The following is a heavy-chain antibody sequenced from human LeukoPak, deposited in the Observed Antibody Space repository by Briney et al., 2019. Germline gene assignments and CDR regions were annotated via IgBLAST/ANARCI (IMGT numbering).Heavy chain of an antibody. J-gene: IGHJ4*02. V-gene: IGHV3-23*01. CDR2: ISGGGGST. CDR1: GFTFSSYA. CDR3: AKRGSSSWSQFDY. Sequence: GESLRLSCAISGFTFSSYAMNWVRQAPGKGLEWVSAISGGGGSTYYADSVKGRFTISRDNSKNTLYLEMNNLRAEDTAVYYCAKRGSSSWSQFDYWGRGTLVTASS. D-gene: IGHD6-13*01.